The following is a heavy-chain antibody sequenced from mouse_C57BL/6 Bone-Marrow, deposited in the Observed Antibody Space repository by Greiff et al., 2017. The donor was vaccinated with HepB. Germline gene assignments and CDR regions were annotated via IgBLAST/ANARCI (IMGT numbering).Heavy chain of an antibody. CDR2: IHPNSGST. Sequence: QVHVKQSGAELVKPGASVKLSCKASGYTFTSYWMHWVKQRPGQGLEWIGMIHPNSGSTNYNEKFKSKATLTVDKSSSTAYMQLSSLTSEDSAVYYCGILLRSGWGQGTTLTVSS. D-gene: IGHD1-1*01. V-gene: IGHV1-64*01. CDR3: GILLRSG. CDR1: GYTFTSYW. J-gene: IGHJ2*01.